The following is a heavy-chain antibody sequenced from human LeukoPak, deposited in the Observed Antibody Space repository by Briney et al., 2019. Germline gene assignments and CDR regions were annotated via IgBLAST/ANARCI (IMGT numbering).Heavy chain of an antibody. D-gene: IGHD4-11*01. J-gene: IGHJ4*02. CDR3: ARATVTLIDY. Sequence: TSQTLSLTCTVSGGSISSGSCYWSWIRPPAGKGLEWIGRIYTSGSTNYNPSLKSRVTISVDTSKNQFSLKLSSVTAADTAVYYCARATVTLIDYWGQGNLVTVSS. V-gene: IGHV4-61*02. CDR1: GGSISSGSCY. CDR2: IYTSGST.